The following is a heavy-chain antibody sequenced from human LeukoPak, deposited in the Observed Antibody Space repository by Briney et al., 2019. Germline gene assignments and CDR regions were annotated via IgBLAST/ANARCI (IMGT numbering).Heavy chain of an antibody. CDR2: INHSGST. CDR1: GGSFSGYY. D-gene: IGHD6-13*01. Sequence: SETLSLTCAVYGGSFSGYYWSWIRQPPGKGLEWIGEINHSGSTNYNPSLKSRVTISVDRSKNQFSLKLSSVTAADTAVYYCARTQWKAAAGTGWFDPWGQGTLVTVSS. V-gene: IGHV4-34*01. J-gene: IGHJ5*02. CDR3: ARTQWKAAAGTGWFDP.